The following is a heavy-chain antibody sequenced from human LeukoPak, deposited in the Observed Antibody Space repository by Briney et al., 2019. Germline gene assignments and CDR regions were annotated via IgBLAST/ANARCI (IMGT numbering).Heavy chain of an antibody. CDR2: IKQDGSEK. J-gene: IGHJ4*02. Sequence: GGSLRLSCATSGFTFSTYAMTWVRQAPGKGLEWVAYIKQDGSEKYYVDSVKGRFTISRDNAKNSLYLQMNSLRAEDTAVYYCARGLATKARGDYWGQGTLVTVSS. D-gene: IGHD1-26*01. V-gene: IGHV3-7*01. CDR1: GFTFSTYA. CDR3: ARGLATKARGDY.